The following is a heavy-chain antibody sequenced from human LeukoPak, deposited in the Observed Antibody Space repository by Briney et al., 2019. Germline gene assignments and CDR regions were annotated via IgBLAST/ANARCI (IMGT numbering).Heavy chain of an antibody. CDR1: GFTFSSYW. D-gene: IGHD3-22*01. CDR2: IKQDGSEK. J-gene: IGHJ4*02. CDR3: ARCYYDSSGYYFDY. V-gene: IGHV3-7*01. Sequence: SGGSLRLSCAASGFTFSSYWMSWVRQAPGKGLEWVANIKQDGSEKYYVDSVKGRFTISRDNAKNSLYLQMNSLRAEDTAVYYCARCYYDSSGYYFDYWGQGTLVTVSS.